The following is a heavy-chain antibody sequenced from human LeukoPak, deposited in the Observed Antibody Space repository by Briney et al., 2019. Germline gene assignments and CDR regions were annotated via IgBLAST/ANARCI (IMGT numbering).Heavy chain of an antibody. Sequence: GGSLRLSCAASGFTFTNLAVGWVRQAPGSALEWVSRIGGSGDTYYADSVKGRFTISRDISKNTLYLQLSSLRADDTAVYYCAKDGSGWSYDSWGQGTLVTVSS. CDR2: IGGSGDT. D-gene: IGHD3-10*01. V-gene: IGHV3-23*01. J-gene: IGHJ5*01. CDR1: GFTFTNLA. CDR3: AKDGSGWSYDS.